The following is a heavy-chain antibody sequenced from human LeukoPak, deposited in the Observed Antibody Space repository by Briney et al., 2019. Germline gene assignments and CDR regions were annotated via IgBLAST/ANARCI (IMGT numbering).Heavy chain of an antibody. CDR3: AKAPGYSSGWYAY. CDR2: INHSGGT. V-gene: IGHV4-34*01. Sequence: PSQTLSLTCAVYGGSFSGYYWSWIRQPPGKGLEWIGEINHSGGTNYNPSLKSRVTISVDTSKNQFSLKLSSVTAADTAVYYCAKAPGYSSGWYAYWGQGTLVTVSS. J-gene: IGHJ4*02. CDR1: GGSFSGYY. D-gene: IGHD6-19*01.